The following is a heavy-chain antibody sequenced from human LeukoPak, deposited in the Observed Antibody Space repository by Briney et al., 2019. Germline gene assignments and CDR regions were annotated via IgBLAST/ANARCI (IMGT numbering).Heavy chain of an antibody. CDR2: ISWNSGSI. CDR3: AKGLTGAVNNWFDP. J-gene: IGHJ5*02. CDR1: GFTFDDYA. V-gene: IGHV3-9*01. Sequence: PGGSLRLSCAASGFTFDDYAMHWVRQAPGKGLEWVSGISWNSGSIGYADSVKGRFTISRDNAKNSLYLQMNSLRAEDTALYYCAKGLTGAVNNWFDPWGQGTLVTVSS. D-gene: IGHD7-27*01.